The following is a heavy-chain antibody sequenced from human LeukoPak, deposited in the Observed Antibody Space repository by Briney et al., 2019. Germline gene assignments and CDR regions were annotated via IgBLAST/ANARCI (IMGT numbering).Heavy chain of an antibody. CDR3: AKVAGYGSSLTYYFDY. J-gene: IGHJ4*02. V-gene: IGHV4-59*12. CDR1: GGSISSYY. D-gene: IGHD6-6*01. CDR2: IYYSGST. Sequence: ASETLSLTCTVSGGSISSYYWSWIRQPPGKGLEWIGYIYYSGSTNYNPSLKSRVTISVDTSKNQFSLKLSSVTAADTAVYYCAKVAGYGSSLTYYFDYWGQGTLVTVSS.